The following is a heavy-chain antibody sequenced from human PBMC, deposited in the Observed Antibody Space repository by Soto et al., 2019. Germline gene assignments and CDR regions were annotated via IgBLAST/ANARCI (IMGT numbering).Heavy chain of an antibody. J-gene: IGHJ6*02. Sequence: QVQLVQSGAEVKKPGSSVKVSCKASGDTFSTYSITWMRQAPGRGLEWVGGIIPRSAKSNYAQKFEGRVTITADESTSTAYMDLSSLRSEDTAVYYCAREGLVLVPTTVNSDYYYYAMDVWGQGTTVTVSS. D-gene: IGHD2-2*01. CDR3: AREGLVLVPTTVNSDYYYYAMDV. CDR1: GDTFSTYS. CDR2: IIPRSAKS. V-gene: IGHV1-69*12.